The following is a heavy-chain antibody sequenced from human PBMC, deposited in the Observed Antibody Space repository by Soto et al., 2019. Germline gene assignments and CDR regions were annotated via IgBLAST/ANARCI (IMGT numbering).Heavy chain of an antibody. CDR2: INGGNGNT. Sequence: QVQLVQSGAEVKKPGASVKVSCTASGYTFTTYPIHWVRQAPGQSLEWMGWINGGNGNTKYSQKFQDRVTITRDKSARTAYMELASLTSDDAAVYYFTRRLPVIVEVFAAHQANYNHVGPWGQGALVTVSS. CDR3: TRRLPVIVEVFAAHQANYNHVGP. V-gene: IGHV1-3*01. J-gene: IGHJ5*02. D-gene: IGHD3-16*02. CDR1: GYTFTTYP.